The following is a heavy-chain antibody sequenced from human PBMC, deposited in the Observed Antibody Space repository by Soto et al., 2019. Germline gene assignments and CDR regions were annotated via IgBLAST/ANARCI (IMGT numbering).Heavy chain of an antibody. D-gene: IGHD3-22*01. Sequence: GGSLRLSCAASGVTFSSYGMHWVRQAPGKGLEWVAVRWYDGSNKYYADSVKGRFTISRGNSKNTLYLQMNSLRAEDTAVYYCARRQYYYDSSGYFRIGPLDYWGQGTLVTVSS. CDR1: GVTFSSYG. J-gene: IGHJ4*02. CDR2: RWYDGSNK. V-gene: IGHV3-33*01. CDR3: ARRQYYYDSSGYFRIGPLDY.